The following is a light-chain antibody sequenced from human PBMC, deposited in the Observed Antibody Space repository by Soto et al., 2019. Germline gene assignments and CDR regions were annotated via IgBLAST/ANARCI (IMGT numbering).Light chain of an antibody. Sequence: EIRMTQSPAALSVSPGERATLSCRASQRLNDNLAWYQHKPGRPPRLLIYGASNRATGIPDRFSGSGSGTQFTLTISSLQSEDFALYYCQQYDDWPRTFGQGTKLEIK. V-gene: IGKV3-15*01. J-gene: IGKJ2*01. CDR3: QQYDDWPRT. CDR1: QRLNDN. CDR2: GAS.